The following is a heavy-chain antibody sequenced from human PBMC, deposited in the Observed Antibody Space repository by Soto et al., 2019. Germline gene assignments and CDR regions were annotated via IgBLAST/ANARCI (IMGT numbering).Heavy chain of an antibody. CDR1: GGSISSSSYY. Sequence: SETLSLTCTVSGGSISSSSYYWGWIRQPPGKGLEWIGSIYYSGSTYYNPSLKSRVTISVDTSKNQFSLKLSSVTAADTAVYYCARGFGDYSYYYGMDVWGQGTTVTVSS. CDR3: ARGFGDYSYYYGMDV. D-gene: IGHD2-21*02. V-gene: IGHV4-39*01. CDR2: IYYSGST. J-gene: IGHJ6*02.